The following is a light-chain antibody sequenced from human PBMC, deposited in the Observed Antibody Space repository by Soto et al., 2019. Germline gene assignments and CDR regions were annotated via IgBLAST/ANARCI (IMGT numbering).Light chain of an antibody. CDR2: DVS. J-gene: IGLJ2*01. CDR3: SSDADSSARDDV. CDR1: SSDIGAYDY. Sequence: QSALTQPASVSGSPGQSITISCTGTSSDIGAYDYVSWYQQHPGGVPKLLIFDVSSRPSGVSSRFSGSKSGNTASLTISGLQADGESDYYCSSDADSSARDDVFGGGTKLTVL. V-gene: IGLV2-14*03.